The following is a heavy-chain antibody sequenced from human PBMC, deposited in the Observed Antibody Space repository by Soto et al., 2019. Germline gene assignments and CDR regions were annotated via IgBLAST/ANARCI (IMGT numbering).Heavy chain of an antibody. CDR3: ARGLITGSQYSGGWYYFDS. CDR1: GGSISSGGYS. D-gene: IGHD1-26*01. Sequence: PSVTLSLTCAVSGGSISSGGYSWSWIRQPPGKGLEWIGYIYHSGSTYYNPSLKSRVTISVDRSKNQFSLKLSSVTAADTAVYYCARGLITGSQYSGGWYYFDSWGQGTQVTVSS. J-gene: IGHJ4*02. CDR2: IYHSGST. V-gene: IGHV4-30-2*01.